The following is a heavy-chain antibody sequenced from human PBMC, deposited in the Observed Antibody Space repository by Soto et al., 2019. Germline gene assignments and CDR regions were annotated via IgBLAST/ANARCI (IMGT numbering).Heavy chain of an antibody. V-gene: IGHV1-3*01. J-gene: IGHJ4*02. Sequence: QVQLVQSGAEVKKPGASVKVSCKASGYTFTSYAMHWVRQAPGQRLEWMGWINAGNGNTKYSQKFQGRVTITRNTSARTAYMELSSLSSEDTAVYCCAREDYYDSSGYGYWGKGSLVTVSS. CDR1: GYTFTSYA. CDR2: INAGNGNT. D-gene: IGHD3-22*01. CDR3: AREDYYDSSGYGY.